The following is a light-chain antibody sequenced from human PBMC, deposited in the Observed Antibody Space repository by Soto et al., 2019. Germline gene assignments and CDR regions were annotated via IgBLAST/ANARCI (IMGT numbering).Light chain of an antibody. J-gene: IGKJ1*01. V-gene: IGKV1-39*01. CDR2: GAS. CDR3: QQSYNMPSWA. CDR1: QSIGTY. Sequence: DIQMTQSPSSLSASVGDRVSISCRASQSIGTYLNWYQQTPGKAPKVVIYGASFLQSGVPSRFSGSGSGTEFTLTINNLQPEDFATYYCQQSYNMPSWAFGQGTKV.